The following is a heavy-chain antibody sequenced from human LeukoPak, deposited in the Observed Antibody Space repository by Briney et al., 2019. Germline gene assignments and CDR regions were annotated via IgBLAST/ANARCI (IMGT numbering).Heavy chain of an antibody. J-gene: IGHJ5*02. CDR1: GFTINRSY. V-gene: IGHV3-66*01. CDR2: IHNDGTT. D-gene: IGHD2-2*01. CDR3: ARDSFRTS. Sequence: PGGSLRLSCAASGFTINRSYMNWVRQAPGKGLEWVSIIHNDGTTYYADSVKGRFTLSRDDSKNTIYLQMNSLRAEDTAVYYCARDSFRTSWGQGTLVTVSS.